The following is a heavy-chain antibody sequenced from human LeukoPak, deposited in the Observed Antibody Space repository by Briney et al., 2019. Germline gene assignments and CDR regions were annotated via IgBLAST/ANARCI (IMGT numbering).Heavy chain of an antibody. D-gene: IGHD2-2*01. J-gene: IGHJ4*02. Sequence: KASGTLSLTCAVSGGSISSSNWWSWVRQPLGKGLEWIGEIYHTGSSNYNPSLKSRVTMSVDKSKNQFSLKLSSVTAADTAMYYCASNPVVPAPTSRGQGTLVIVSS. CDR3: ASNPVVPAPTS. V-gene: IGHV4-4*02. CDR2: IYHTGSS. CDR1: GGSISSSNW.